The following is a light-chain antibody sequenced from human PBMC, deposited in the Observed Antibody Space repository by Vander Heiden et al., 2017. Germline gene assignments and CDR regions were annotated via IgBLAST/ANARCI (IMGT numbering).Light chain of an antibody. CDR2: AAS. Sequence: DIQMTQSPSSLSASVGDRVTITFRASQSISSYLNWYQQKPGKAPKLLCYAASSLQSGVPSRLSGSGSGTDFNLTISSLQPEDFATYECQQSYSTHLTFGGGTKVEIK. V-gene: IGKV1-39*01. CDR3: QQSYSTHLT. CDR1: QSISSY. J-gene: IGKJ4*01.